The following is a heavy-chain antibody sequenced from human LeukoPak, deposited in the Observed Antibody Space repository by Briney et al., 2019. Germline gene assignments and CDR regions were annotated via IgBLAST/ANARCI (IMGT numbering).Heavy chain of an antibody. CDR2: ISSSSSYI. CDR1: GFTFSNYK. V-gene: IGHV3-21*01. D-gene: IGHD6-6*01. J-gene: IGHJ6*03. Sequence: GGSLRLSCAASGFTFSNYKMHWVRQAPGKGLEWVSSISSSSSYIYYADSVKGRFTISRDNAKNSLYLQMNSLRAEDTAVYYCARVGGGSSSSHYYYYYYMDVWGKGTTVTVSS. CDR3: ARVGGGSSSSHYYYYYYMDV.